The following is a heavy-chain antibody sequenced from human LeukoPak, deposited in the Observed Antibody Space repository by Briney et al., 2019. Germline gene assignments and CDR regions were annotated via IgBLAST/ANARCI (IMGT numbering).Heavy chain of an antibody. D-gene: IGHD2-8*01. J-gene: IGHJ4*02. Sequence: GGSLRLSCAASGFTLSGYAMNLVREAPGKGLEWVSGISGSGAGTYYADSVKGRFTISRDNSKNTLYLQMNSLRADDTAVYYCAKMVREFYTISYYFDYWGQGTLVTVSS. CDR1: GFTLSGYA. V-gene: IGHV3-23*01. CDR3: AKMVREFYTISYYFDY. CDR2: ISGSGAGT.